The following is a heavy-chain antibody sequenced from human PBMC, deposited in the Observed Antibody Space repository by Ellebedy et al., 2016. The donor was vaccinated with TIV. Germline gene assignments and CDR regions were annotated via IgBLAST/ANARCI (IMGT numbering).Heavy chain of an antibody. CDR1: GFTFSDYY. D-gene: IGHD2-21*02. V-gene: IGHV3-11*04. CDR3: ARDGDENCGGDCYYYYYGMDV. Sequence: PGGSLRLSCAASGFTFSDYYMSWIRQAPGKGLEWVSYISSSGSTIYYADSVKGRFTISRDNAKNSLYLQMNSLRAEDTAVYYCARDGDENCGGDCYYYYYGMDVWGQGTTVTVSS. J-gene: IGHJ6*02. CDR2: ISSSGSTI.